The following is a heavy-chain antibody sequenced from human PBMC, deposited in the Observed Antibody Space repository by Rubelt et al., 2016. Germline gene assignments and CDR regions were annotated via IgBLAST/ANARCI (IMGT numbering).Heavy chain of an antibody. CDR1: GYTFTSYG. V-gene: IGHV1-18*01. J-gene: IGHJ3*02. D-gene: IGHD5-24*01. Sequence: QVQLVQSGAEVKKPGASVKVSCKASGYTFTSYGISWVRPAPGQGLEWMGWISAYNGNTNYAQKFQGRVTMTTDTSTSTSYMELRSLRSDDTAVYYCARRDGYNWDDAFDIWGQGTMVTVSS. CDR3: ARRDGYNWDDAFDI. CDR2: ISAYNGNT.